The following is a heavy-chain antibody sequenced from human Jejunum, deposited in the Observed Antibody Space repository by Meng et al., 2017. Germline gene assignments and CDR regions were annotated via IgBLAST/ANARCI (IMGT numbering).Heavy chain of an antibody. J-gene: IGHJ4*02. CDR2: IYWDADK. CDR3: ARKGALEPLDY. CDR1: GFSLSTRGVG. D-gene: IGHD1-1*01. Sequence: SGPTLVKPTQTLTLTCTFSGFSLSTRGVGVGWIRQPPGKDLEWLAVIYWDADKRYSPSLKTRVTITKDTSKNQLVLTMTNMDPVDTATYYCARKGALEPLDYWGQGTLVTVSS. V-gene: IGHV2-5*02.